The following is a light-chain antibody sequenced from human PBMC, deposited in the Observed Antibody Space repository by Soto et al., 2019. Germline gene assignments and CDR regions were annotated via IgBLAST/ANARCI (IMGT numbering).Light chain of an antibody. J-gene: IGLJ3*02. CDR1: SSNIGSNY. CDR2: RNN. Sequence: QSVLTQPPSASGTPGQRVTISCSGSSSNIGSNYVFWYQQLPGTAPKLLISRNNQRPSGVPDRFSGSKSGTSASLAISGLRSEDEADYYCPAWDDGLSGRLFGGGTKLTVL. V-gene: IGLV1-47*01. CDR3: PAWDDGLSGRL.